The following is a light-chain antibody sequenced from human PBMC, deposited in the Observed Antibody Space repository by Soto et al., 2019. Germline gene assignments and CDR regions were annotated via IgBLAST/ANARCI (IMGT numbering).Light chain of an antibody. Sequence: DIQMTQSPSSLSASVADRVTITCRTSQSISSDLYWYQQKPGKAPKLLIYAASSLQSGVPSRFSGSGSGTDFTLTISSLQPEDFATYHCQQSYSIPITFGQGTRLEIK. CDR3: QQSYSIPIT. V-gene: IGKV1-39*01. CDR1: QSISSD. CDR2: AAS. J-gene: IGKJ5*01.